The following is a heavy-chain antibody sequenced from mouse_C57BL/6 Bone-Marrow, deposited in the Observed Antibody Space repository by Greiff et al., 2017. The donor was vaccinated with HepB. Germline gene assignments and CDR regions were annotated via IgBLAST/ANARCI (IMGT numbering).Heavy chain of an antibody. CDR2: IYPGGGYT. CDR3: ARWGAGRYFDV. J-gene: IGHJ1*03. V-gene: IGHV1-63*01. CDR1: GYTFTNYW. Sequence: QVQLQQSGAELVRPGTSVKMSCKASGYTFTNYWIGWAKQRPGHGLEWIGDIYPGGGYTNYNEKFKGKATLTADKSSSTAYMQVSSLTSEDSAIYYCARWGAGRYFDVWGTGTTVTVSS. D-gene: IGHD3-3*01.